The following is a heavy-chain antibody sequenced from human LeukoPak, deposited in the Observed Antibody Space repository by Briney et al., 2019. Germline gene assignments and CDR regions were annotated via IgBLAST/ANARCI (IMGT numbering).Heavy chain of an antibody. CDR3: AKWRSVLTPPDV. CDR2: ISGSGGNT. V-gene: IGHV3-23*01. CDR1: GFTFSSYG. D-gene: IGHD2-8*01. J-gene: IGHJ6*04. Sequence: GGSLRLSCAASGFTFSSYGMSWVRQAPGKGLEWVSGISGSGGNTYYADSVKGRFTISRDNSENTLYLQMNSLRAEDMAVYYCAKWRSVLTPPDVWGKGTTVTISS.